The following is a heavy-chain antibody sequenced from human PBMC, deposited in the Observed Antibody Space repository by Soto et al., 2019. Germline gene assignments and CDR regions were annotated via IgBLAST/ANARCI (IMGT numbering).Heavy chain of an antibody. V-gene: IGHV1-18*01. CDR1: GYTFNTYA. Sequence: ASVKVSCKASGYTFNTYAITWVRQAPGQGLEWMGWINPYNGNTKFAQKLQDRVTMTTATSTSTAYMELVSLRSDDTAVYYCARGCIAVTTHLCYWGQGTLVTVSS. J-gene: IGHJ4*02. D-gene: IGHD4-17*01. CDR3: ARGCIAVTTHLCY. CDR2: INPYNGNT.